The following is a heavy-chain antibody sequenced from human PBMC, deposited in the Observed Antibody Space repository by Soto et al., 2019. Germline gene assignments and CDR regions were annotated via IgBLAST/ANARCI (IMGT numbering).Heavy chain of an antibody. CDR2: INHSGST. Sequence: PSETLSLTCAVYGGSFSGYYWSWIRQPPGKGLEWIGEINHSGSTNYNPSLKSRVTISVDTSKNQFSLKLSSVTAADTAVYYCASGERDAFDIWGQGTMVTVSS. CDR3: ASGERDAFDI. J-gene: IGHJ3*02. CDR1: GGSFSGYY. V-gene: IGHV4-34*01.